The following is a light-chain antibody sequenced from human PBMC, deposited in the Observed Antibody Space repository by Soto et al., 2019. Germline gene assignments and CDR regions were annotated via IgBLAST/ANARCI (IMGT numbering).Light chain of an antibody. CDR2: GVD. J-gene: IGLJ1*01. CDR1: SSDVGGYNY. CDR3: SAYAGSSNDV. Sequence: QSVLTQPPSASGSPGQSVTISCTGTSSDVGGYNYVSWYQQHPGKAPKLIIYGVDKRPSGVPDRFSGSTSGNTASLTVSGLQADDEADYYCSAYAGSSNDVFGTGTKLTVL. V-gene: IGLV2-8*01.